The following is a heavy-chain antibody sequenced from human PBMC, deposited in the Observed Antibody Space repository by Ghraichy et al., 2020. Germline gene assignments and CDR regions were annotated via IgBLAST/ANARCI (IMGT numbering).Heavy chain of an antibody. CDR3: ARVESGTWYAIDY. CDR2: INHSGST. D-gene: IGHD6-13*01. V-gene: IGHV4-34*01. CDR1: GGSITGYY. Sequence: SETLSLTCAVYGGSITGYYWSWIRQPPGKGLEWVGEINHSGSTSYNPSLKSRVTISVETSKNQFSLKLSPVTAADTAVYYCARVESGTWYAIDYWGQGTLVTVTS. J-gene: IGHJ4*02.